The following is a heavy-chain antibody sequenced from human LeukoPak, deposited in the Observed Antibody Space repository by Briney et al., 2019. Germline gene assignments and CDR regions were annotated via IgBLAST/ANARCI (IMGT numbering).Heavy chain of an antibody. Sequence: SETLSLTCTVPGASISSNNYYWAWIRQPPGKGLEWIGSFYYPGSTYYNPSLKSRVTISIDASRNQFSLNLSSVTAADTAVYYCASRSGGDYWGQGTLVTVSS. CDR1: GASISSNNYY. CDR3: ASRSGGDY. CDR2: FYYPGST. V-gene: IGHV4-39*01. J-gene: IGHJ4*02. D-gene: IGHD3-10*01.